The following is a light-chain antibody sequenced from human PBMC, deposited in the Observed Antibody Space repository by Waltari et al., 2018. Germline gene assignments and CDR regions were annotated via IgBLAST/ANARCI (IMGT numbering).Light chain of an antibody. CDR3: HQYYSAPFT. CDR2: WTS. V-gene: IGKV4-1*01. J-gene: IGKJ3*01. CDR1: QSVLYSTNTQSY. Sequence: DIVMTQSPDSLAVSLGERATINCKSSQSVLYSTNTQSYVAWYQQKPGQPPKLLIYWTSTRESGVPDRFSGSGSGTDFTLTISNLQAEDVAVYYCHQYYSAPFTFGPGTKVDIK.